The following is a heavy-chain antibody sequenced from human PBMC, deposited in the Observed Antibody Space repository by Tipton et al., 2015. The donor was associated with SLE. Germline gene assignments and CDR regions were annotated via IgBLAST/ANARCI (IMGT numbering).Heavy chain of an antibody. V-gene: IGHV3-23*01. CDR3: ARVGIVVVPAAMGGAFDI. CDR2: ISGSGGST. J-gene: IGHJ3*02. Sequence: SLRLSCAASGFTFSSYAMSWVRQAPGKGLEWVSAISGSGGSTYYADSVKGRFTISRDNAKNSLYLQMNSLRAEDTALYYCARVGIVVVPAAMGGAFDIWGQGTMVTVSS. D-gene: IGHD2-2*01. CDR1: GFTFSSYA.